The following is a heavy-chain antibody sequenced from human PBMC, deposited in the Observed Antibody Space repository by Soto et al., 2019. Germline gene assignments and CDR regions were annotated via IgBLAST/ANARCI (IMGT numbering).Heavy chain of an antibody. D-gene: IGHD5-18*01. CDR1: GGSIISYY. J-gene: IGHJ4*02. CDR3: ARDTKDTAMVT. Sequence: SETLSLTCTVSGGSIISYYCSFIRQPAGKGLEWIGRIYTSGSTNYNPSLKSRVTMSVDTSKNQFSLKLSSVTAADTAVYYCARDTKDTAMVTWGQGTLVTVSS. CDR2: IYTSGST. V-gene: IGHV4-4*07.